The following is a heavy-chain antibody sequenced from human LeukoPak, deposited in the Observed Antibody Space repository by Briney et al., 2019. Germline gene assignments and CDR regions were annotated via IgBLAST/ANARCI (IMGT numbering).Heavy chain of an antibody. CDR2: INHSGST. J-gene: IGHJ4*02. V-gene: IGHV4-34*01. D-gene: IGHD1-26*01. Sequence: KPSETLSLTCAVYGGSFSGYYWSWIRQPPGKGLEWIGEINHSGSTNYNPSLKSRVTISVDTSKNQFSLRLSSVTAADTAVYYCARGVQDGGSYLIDYWGQRTLVTVSS. CDR3: ARGVQDGGSYLIDY. CDR1: GGSFSGYY.